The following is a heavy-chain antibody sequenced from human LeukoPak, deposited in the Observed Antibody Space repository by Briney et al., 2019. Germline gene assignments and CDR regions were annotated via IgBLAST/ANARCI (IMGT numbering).Heavy chain of an antibody. CDR1: GGTFSSYA. V-gene: IGHV1-69*13. Sequence: EASVKVSCKASGGTFSSYAISWVRQAPGQGLEWMGGIIPIFGTANYAQKFQGRVTITADESTSTAYMELSSLRSEDTAVYYCARDRQVRGNYYMDVWGKGTTVTISS. CDR2: IIPIFGTA. D-gene: IGHD3-10*01. J-gene: IGHJ6*03. CDR3: ARDRQVRGNYYMDV.